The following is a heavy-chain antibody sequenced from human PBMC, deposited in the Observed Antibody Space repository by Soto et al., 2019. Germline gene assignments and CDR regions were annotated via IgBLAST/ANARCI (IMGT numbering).Heavy chain of an antibody. CDR1: GFTFSSYA. CDR3: ANYFDWLPISNPIDY. V-gene: IGHV3-23*01. CDR2: ISGSGGST. J-gene: IGHJ4*02. Sequence: GGSLRLSCAASGFTFSSYAMSWVRQAPGKGLEWVSAISGSGGSTYYADSVKGRFNISRDNSKNTLYLQMNSLRAEDTAVYYCANYFDWLPISNPIDYWGQGTLVTVSS. D-gene: IGHD3-9*01.